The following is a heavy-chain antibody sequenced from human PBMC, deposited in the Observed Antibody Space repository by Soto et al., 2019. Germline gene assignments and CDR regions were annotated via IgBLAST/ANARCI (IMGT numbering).Heavy chain of an antibody. V-gene: IGHV4-59*01. CDR1: GGSISSYY. Sequence: SETLSLTCTVSGGSISSYYWSWIRQPPGKGPEWIGYIYYSGSTNYNPPLKSRVTISVDTSKNQFSLKLSSVTAADTAVYYCARDSDYVLDYWGQGTLVTVSS. CDR2: IYYSGST. CDR3: ARDSDYVLDY. J-gene: IGHJ4*02. D-gene: IGHD4-17*01.